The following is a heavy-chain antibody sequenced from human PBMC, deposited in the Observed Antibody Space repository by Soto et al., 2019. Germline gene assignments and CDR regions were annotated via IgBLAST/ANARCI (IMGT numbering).Heavy chain of an antibody. Sequence: QVPLGQWGAGLLKPSETLSLTCAVHGGAFSGYYWNWIRQAPGKGLEWIGEINDSGSTNYNPSLKSRVTISVDTSKNQFSLSLTSVTAADTAVYYCARCGDYVGGWYFDLWGRGTLVTVSS. CDR3: ARCGDYVGGWYFDL. J-gene: IGHJ2*01. CDR1: GGAFSGYY. D-gene: IGHD4-17*01. V-gene: IGHV4-34*01. CDR2: INDSGST.